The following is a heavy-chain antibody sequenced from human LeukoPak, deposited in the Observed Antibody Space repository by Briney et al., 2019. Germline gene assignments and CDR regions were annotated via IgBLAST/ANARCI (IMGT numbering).Heavy chain of an antibody. CDR2: IGGGPGNT. V-gene: IGHV3-23*01. J-gene: IGHJ4*02. CDR1: GFSFSSYA. CDR3: ARRSGIAVAGAFDY. D-gene: IGHD6-19*01. Sequence: PGESLRLSCAASGFSFSSYAMSWVRQAPGKGLEWVSVIGGGPGNTYYTDSVKGRFTISRDNSKNTLYLQMNSLRAEDTAVYYCARRSGIAVAGAFDYWGQGTLVTVSS.